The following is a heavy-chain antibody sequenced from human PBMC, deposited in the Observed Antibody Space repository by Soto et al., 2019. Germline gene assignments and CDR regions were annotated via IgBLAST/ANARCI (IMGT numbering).Heavy chain of an antibody. CDR1: GFTFSTYW. V-gene: IGHV3-7*05. Sequence: EVQLVESGGGLVQPGGSLRLSCAASGFTFSTYWMNWVRQAPGKGLEWVANIKEDGSEAYYVDSVKGRFTISRVNAKNSLYLDMTSLRGEDTAVYYCARDWGAPGRGSALGYYYHFGMDVWGQGTTVTVPS. D-gene: IGHD3-16*01. CDR3: ARDWGAPGRGSALGYYYHFGMDV. J-gene: IGHJ6*02. CDR2: IKEDGSEA.